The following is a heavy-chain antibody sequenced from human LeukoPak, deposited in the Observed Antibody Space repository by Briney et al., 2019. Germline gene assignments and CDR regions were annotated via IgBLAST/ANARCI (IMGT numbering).Heavy chain of an antibody. CDR3: ARDRGFFDSSGYYYPKNFDY. V-gene: IGHV3-66*02. J-gene: IGHJ4*02. D-gene: IGHD3-22*01. CDR1: GFTVSSNY. Sequence: GGSLRLSCAASGFTVSSNYMSWVRQAPGKGLEWVSVIYSGGSTYYADSVKGRFTISRDNSKNTLYLQMNSLRAEDTAVYYCARDRGFFDSSGYYYPKNFDYWGQGTLVTVSS. CDR2: IYSGGST.